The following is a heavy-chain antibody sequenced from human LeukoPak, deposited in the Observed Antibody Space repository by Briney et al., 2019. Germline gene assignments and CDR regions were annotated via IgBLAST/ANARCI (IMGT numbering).Heavy chain of an antibody. J-gene: IGHJ4*02. V-gene: IGHV3-33*01. CDR2: IWYDGSNK. CDR3: ARDNCSGGSCYDY. Sequence: GRSLRLSCAASGFTFGSYGMHWVRQAPGKGLEWVAVIWYDGSNKYYADSVKGRFTISRDNSKNTLYLQMNSLRAEDTAVYYCARDNCSGGSCYDYWGQGTLVTVSS. CDR1: GFTFGSYG. D-gene: IGHD2-15*01.